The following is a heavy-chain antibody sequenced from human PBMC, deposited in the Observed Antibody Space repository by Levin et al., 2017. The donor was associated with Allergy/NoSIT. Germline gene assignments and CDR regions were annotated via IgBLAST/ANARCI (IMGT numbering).Heavy chain of an antibody. V-gene: IGHV3-7*03. J-gene: IGHJ6*03. Sequence: GGSLRLSCAPSGFIFTNYWMRWIRQVPGKGLEWVASVSQDGNEKYYVDSVKGRFTISRDNAKNSLYLQMNSLGAEDTAVYYCARTITVSGAVAYMDVWGEGTTVTVSS. CDR1: GFIFTNYW. D-gene: IGHD3-3*01. CDR3: ARTITVSGAVAYMDV. CDR2: VSQDGNEK.